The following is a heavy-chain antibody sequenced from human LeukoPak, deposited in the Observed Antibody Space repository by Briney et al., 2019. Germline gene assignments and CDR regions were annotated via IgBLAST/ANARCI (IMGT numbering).Heavy chain of an antibody. D-gene: IGHD2-21*02. V-gene: IGHV3-53*01. Sequence: GGSPRLSCAASGFTFSSYAMSWVRQAPGKGLEWVSVIYSGGRTYYADSVKGRFTISRDNSKNTLYLQMNSLRAEDTAVYYCAGTTCGGDCYSEYWGQGTQVTVSS. CDR2: IYSGGRT. CDR1: GFTFSSYA. J-gene: IGHJ4*02. CDR3: AGTTCGGDCYSEY.